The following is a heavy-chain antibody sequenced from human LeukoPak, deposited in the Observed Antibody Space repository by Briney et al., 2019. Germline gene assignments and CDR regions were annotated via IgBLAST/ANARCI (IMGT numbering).Heavy chain of an antibody. CDR1: GGSISSGGYY. D-gene: IGHD3-22*01. Sequence: PSETLSLTCTVSGGSISSGGYYWSWIRQHPGKGLEWIGYIYYSGSTYYNPSLKSRVTISVDTSKNQFSLKLSSVTAADTAVYYCARDKRYYDSSGYYNDYYYYYGMDVWGQGTTVTVSS. J-gene: IGHJ6*02. CDR2: IYYSGST. V-gene: IGHV4-31*03. CDR3: ARDKRYYDSSGYYNDYYYYYGMDV.